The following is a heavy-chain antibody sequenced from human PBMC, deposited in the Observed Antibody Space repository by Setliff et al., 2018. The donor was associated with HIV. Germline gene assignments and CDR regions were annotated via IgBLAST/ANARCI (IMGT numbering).Heavy chain of an antibody. J-gene: IGHJ5*02. CDR3: ARDLTSNSNCFEP. D-gene: IGHD4-4*01. V-gene: IGHV4-31*03. Sequence: SETLSLTCSVSGGSLISGGYYWSWIRQHPGKGLEWIGYVYYTGKTYYNPSLESRISMSVDTTKNQFSLKLTSVTAADTAIYYCARDLTSNSNCFEPWGQGTQVTVSS. CDR2: VYYTGKT. CDR1: GGSLISGGYY.